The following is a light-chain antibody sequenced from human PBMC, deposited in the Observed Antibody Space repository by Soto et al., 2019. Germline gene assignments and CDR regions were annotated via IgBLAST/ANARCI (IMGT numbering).Light chain of an antibody. V-gene: IGKV3-15*01. Sequence: EIVLTQSPAALSVSPGERVTLSCRASQGIGSTLAWYQQKPGQTPRLLIYDSSTRAIGIPTMFTGSRSGTEFTLTINGLQSEDFAVYYCQRYNNWPLTFGGGTKVEIK. J-gene: IGKJ4*01. CDR2: DSS. CDR1: QGIGST. CDR3: QRYNNWPLT.